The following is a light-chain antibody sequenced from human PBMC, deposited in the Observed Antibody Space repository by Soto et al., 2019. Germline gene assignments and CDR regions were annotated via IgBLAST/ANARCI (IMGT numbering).Light chain of an antibody. CDR2: ADN. J-gene: IGLJ3*02. Sequence: QSALTQPASVSGSPGQSVTISCTGTSSHVGSYNLVSWYQQHPGRAPKLIIYADNKRPSGVSTRFSGSKSASTASLTISGLQAEDEADYYCCSYSTNPYGMFGGGTKLTVL. CDR3: CSYSTNPYGM. V-gene: IGLV2-23*01. CDR1: SSHVGSYNL.